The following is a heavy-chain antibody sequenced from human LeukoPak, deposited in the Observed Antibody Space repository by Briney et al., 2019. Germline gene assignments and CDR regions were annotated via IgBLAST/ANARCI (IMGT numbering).Heavy chain of an antibody. CDR1: GYTFTSYY. V-gene: IGHV1-46*01. CDR3: ARDRGAKRRNDAFDI. J-gene: IGHJ3*02. CDR2: INPSGGST. D-gene: IGHD3-10*01. Sequence: GSVKVSCKASGYTFTSYYMHWVRQAPGQGLEWMGIINPSGGSTSYAQKFQGRVTMTRDTSTSTVYMELSSLRSEDTAVYYCARDRGAKRRNDAFDIWGQGTMVTVSS.